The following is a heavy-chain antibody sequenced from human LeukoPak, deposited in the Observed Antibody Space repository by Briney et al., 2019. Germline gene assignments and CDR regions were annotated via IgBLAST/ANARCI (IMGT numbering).Heavy chain of an antibody. V-gene: IGHV3-7*05. CDR1: GFTFTSYW. CDR3: ARENVDYDFWSGYPNWFDP. D-gene: IGHD3-3*01. J-gene: IGHJ5*02. Sequence: GGSLRLSCAVSGFTFTSYWMSWVRQAPGKGLEWVANIRQDGSEKYYVDSVKGRFSTSRDNAKKSLYLQMNSLRADDTAVYYCARENVDYDFWSGYPNWFDPWGQGTLVTVSS. CDR2: IRQDGSEK.